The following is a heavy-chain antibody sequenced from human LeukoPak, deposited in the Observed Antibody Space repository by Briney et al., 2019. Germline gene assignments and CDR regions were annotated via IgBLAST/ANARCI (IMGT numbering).Heavy chain of an antibody. Sequence: PGGSLRLSCEASGFTFSYYGMHWVRQAPGKGLEWVAVISYYGGNQYYVDSVKGRFTISRDNSKNTLYLQMISLRVEDTAVYYCAKSESGYNDYVSGGFDYWGQGTLVTVSS. CDR2: ISYYGGNQ. D-gene: IGHD5-12*01. CDR3: AKSESGYNDYVSGGFDY. CDR1: GFTFSYYG. V-gene: IGHV3-30*18. J-gene: IGHJ4*02.